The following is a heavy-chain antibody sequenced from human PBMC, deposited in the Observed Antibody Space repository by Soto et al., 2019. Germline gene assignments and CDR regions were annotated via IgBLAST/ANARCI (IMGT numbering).Heavy chain of an antibody. D-gene: IGHD1-26*01. CDR2: IIVYDGDT. CDR1: GYTFARYG. J-gene: IGHJ4*02. CDR3: ARDLGGSFVDY. Sequence: QVQLVQSGAEVKEPGASVKVSCKASGYTFARYGITWVRQAPGQGLEWMGWIIVYDGDTNYAQNLQGRVTLTTDKSTSTAYMELESLKSAATALYYCARDLGGSFVDYWGQGTQVTVSS. V-gene: IGHV1-18*01.